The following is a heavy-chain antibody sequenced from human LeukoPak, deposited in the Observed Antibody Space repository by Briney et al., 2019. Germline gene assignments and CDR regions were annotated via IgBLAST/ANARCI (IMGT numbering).Heavy chain of an antibody. V-gene: IGHV4-59*01. D-gene: IGHD3-22*01. CDR3: ARVPYYYDSSGYYYFYFDY. Sequence: SETLSLTCTVSGGSISSYYWSWIRQLPGKGLEWIGYIYYSGSTNYNPSLKSRVTISVDTSKNQFSLELSSVTAADTAVYYCARVPYYYDSSGYYYFYFDYWGQGTLVTVSS. J-gene: IGHJ4*02. CDR1: GGSISSYY. CDR2: IYYSGST.